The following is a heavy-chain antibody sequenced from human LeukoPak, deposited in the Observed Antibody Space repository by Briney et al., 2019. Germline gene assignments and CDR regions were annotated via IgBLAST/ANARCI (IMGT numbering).Heavy chain of an antibody. CDR3: AKALTRYCGGDCSFDS. V-gene: IGHV3-23*01. CDR2: ISGRGETT. Sequence: GGSLRLSCTASEFTFSSYAMGWVHQAPGKGLEWVSAISGRGETTYYADSVKGRFTISRDNPKDTLYLQMSSLRAEDTAVYYCAKALTRYCGGDCSFDSWGQGSMVTVSS. J-gene: IGHJ4*02. CDR1: EFTFSSYA. D-gene: IGHD2-21*02.